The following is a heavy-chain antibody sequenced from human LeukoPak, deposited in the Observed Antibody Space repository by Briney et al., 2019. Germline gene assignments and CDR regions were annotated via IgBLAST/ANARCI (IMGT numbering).Heavy chain of an antibody. D-gene: IGHD3-9*01. CDR2: IYYSGST. J-gene: IGHJ4*02. Sequence: PSETLSLTCTVSGGSISSYYWSWIRQPPGKGLEWIGYIYYSGSTNYTPSLKSRVTISVDTSKNQFSLKLSSVTAADTAVYYCASNNYDILTGYSSFDYWGQGTLVTVSS. CDR1: GGSISSYY. V-gene: IGHV4-59*08. CDR3: ASNNYDILTGYSSFDY.